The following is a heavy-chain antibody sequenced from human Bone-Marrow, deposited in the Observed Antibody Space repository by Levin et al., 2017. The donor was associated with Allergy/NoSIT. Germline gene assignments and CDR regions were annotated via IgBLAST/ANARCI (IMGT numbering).Heavy chain of an antibody. Sequence: SQTLSLTCTVSGDSINNTNYCWAWIRQPPGQGLEWIGSICNSGTTYYSPSLKSRVTLSVETSKNQFSLKLSSMTSADTAVYFCARPSTTIRGIIITNFDYWGHGTLVTVSS. CDR3: ARPSTTIRGIIITNFDY. CDR1: GDSINNTNYC. V-gene: IGHV4-39*01. CDR2: ICNSGTT. D-gene: IGHD3-10*01. J-gene: IGHJ4*01.